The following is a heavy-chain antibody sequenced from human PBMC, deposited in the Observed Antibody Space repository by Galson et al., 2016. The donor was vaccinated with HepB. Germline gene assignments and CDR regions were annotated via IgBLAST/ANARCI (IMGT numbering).Heavy chain of an antibody. CDR1: GSTFSSYW. Sequence: SLRLSCAASGSTFSSYWMHWVRQAPGKGLVWVSGINSDGTSTTYADSVEGRFTISRDNAKNTLYLQMNSLRAEDTAVYYCATGNGHALDIWGQGTMVTVSS. CDR2: INSDGTST. V-gene: IGHV3-74*01. D-gene: IGHD2-8*01. CDR3: ATGNGHALDI. J-gene: IGHJ3*02.